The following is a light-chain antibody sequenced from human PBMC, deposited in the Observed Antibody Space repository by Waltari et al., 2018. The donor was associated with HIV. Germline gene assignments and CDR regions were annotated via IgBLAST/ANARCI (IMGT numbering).Light chain of an antibody. CDR2: ANK. V-gene: IGLV1-40*01. J-gene: IGLJ1*01. Sequence: QSVLTHPPSVSAAPGQWVTIPCPGSRSHIRANSDVHRYQVLPGTAPKLLMYANKNRPSGVPDRFSGSKSGTSASLAISDLQADDEADYYCQSYDTGLRGYVFGPGTKVTVL. CDR3: QSYDTGLRGYV. CDR1: RSHIRANSD.